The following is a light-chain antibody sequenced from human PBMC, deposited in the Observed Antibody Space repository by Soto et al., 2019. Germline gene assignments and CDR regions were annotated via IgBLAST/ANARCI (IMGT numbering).Light chain of an antibody. CDR3: QHYDGFPWP. CDR1: QNISNW. V-gene: IGKV1-5*03. J-gene: IGKJ1*01. CDR2: KGS. Sequence: DIQMTQSPSTLSASIGDRVTITCRASQNISNWVAWCHQKPGKAPKLLIYKGSSLEGAVPSRFSGSASGTEFTLPISSRQPDDFATYYCQHYDGFPWPFGQGTKGEIK.